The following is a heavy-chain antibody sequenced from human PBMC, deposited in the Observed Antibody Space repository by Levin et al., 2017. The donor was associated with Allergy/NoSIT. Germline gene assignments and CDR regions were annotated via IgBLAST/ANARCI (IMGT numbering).Heavy chain of an antibody. CDR2: IGGDGGSI. J-gene: IGHJ4*02. Sequence: GESLKISCSASGFTFSSVNMHWVRQAPGKGLEYVSAIGGDGGSIHYADSVRGRFTISRDNSKNTIYLQMSSLRTEDTAVYYCVSGRTFYSSTWYGDDYWGQGTLVTVSS. CDR1: GFTFSSVN. CDR3: VSGRTFYSSTWYGDDY. D-gene: IGHD6-13*01. V-gene: IGHV3-64D*06.